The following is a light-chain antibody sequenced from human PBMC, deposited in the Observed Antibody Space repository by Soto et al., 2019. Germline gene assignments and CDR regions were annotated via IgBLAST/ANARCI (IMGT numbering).Light chain of an antibody. CDR1: QSVSSS. Sequence: DMVMTQSPATLSVSPGERATLSCRASQSVSSSLAWYQQKPGQAPRLLIYGASNRATGIPDRFSGSGSGTDFTLTISRLEPEDFAAYYCQQYGSSGTFGQGTKVDI. V-gene: IGKV3-20*01. CDR3: QQYGSSGT. CDR2: GAS. J-gene: IGKJ1*01.